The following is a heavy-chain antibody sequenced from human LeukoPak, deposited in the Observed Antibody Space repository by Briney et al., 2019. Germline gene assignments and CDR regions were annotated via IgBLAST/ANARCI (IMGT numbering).Heavy chain of an antibody. CDR3: ATSQSWLVPYSFDY. CDR2: VYYSGST. V-gene: IGHV4-59*01. J-gene: IGHJ4*02. D-gene: IGHD6-19*01. Sequence: SEILSLTCTVSGGSISTYYWTWIRQPPGKGLEWIGNVYYSGSTNYNPSLKSRVTISVDTSKNQFSLKLRSVTAADTAVYYCATSQSWLVPYSFDYWGQGTLVTVSS. CDR1: GGSISTYY.